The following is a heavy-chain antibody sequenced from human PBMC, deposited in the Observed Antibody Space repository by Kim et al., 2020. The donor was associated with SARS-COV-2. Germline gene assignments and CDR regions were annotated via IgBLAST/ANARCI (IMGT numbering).Heavy chain of an antibody. V-gene: IGHV4-59*01. D-gene: IGHD3-10*01. CDR1: GGSISNFF. Sequence: SETLSLTCAVSGGSISNFFWTWIRQPPGKTLEYIGFIYYNGTTRYNPSLRGRVTFSIDTSTNHFSLRLRSVTAADTAVYYCARDSISPTPGGYYYYYGLDVWGQGTTVTVSS. J-gene: IGHJ6*02. CDR3: ARDSISPTPGGYYYYYGLDV. CDR2: IYYNGTT.